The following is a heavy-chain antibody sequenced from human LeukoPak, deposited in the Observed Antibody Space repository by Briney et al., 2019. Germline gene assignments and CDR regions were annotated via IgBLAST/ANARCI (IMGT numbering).Heavy chain of an antibody. J-gene: IGHJ5*02. CDR1: GGSFSGYY. V-gene: IGHV4-34*01. CDR3: TRSAYYRSWFDP. D-gene: IGHD3-3*01. Sequence: SETLSLTCAVYGGSFSGYYWSWIRQSPGEGLEWIGEIDYSEITNYSPSLKSRVTISLDTSKNQFSLNLTSVTAADTAVYYCTRSAYYRSWFDPWGRGTPVIVSS. CDR2: IDYSEIT.